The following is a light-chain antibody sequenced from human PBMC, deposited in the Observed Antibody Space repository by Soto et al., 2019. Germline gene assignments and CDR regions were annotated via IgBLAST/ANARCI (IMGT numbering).Light chain of an antibody. Sequence: SYELTQPPSVSVAPGKTARITCGGNNIGSKSVHWYQQKPGQAPVLVIYYDSDRPSGIPERFSGSNSGNTATLTISRVEAGDEADYYCQVCDSSSDPQEVVFGRGTKLTVL. V-gene: IGLV3-21*04. CDR2: YDS. CDR3: QVCDSSSDPQEVV. CDR1: NIGSKS. J-gene: IGLJ2*01.